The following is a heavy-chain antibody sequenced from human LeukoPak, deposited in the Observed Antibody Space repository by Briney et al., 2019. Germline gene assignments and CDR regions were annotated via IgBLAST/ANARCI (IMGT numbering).Heavy chain of an antibody. CDR1: GYTFSRYY. CDR3: ARVPGPYTTSRFDY. Sequence: ASVKVSCKTSGYTFSRYYLHWVRQAPGQGPEWMGRIDPTSGGTHYVQKFQGRVTVTRDTSTSTVYMELSGLRSDDTAVYYCARVPGPYTTSRFDYWGQGTLVTVSS. CDR2: IDPTSGGT. D-gene: IGHD2-2*02. J-gene: IGHJ4*02. V-gene: IGHV1-2*02.